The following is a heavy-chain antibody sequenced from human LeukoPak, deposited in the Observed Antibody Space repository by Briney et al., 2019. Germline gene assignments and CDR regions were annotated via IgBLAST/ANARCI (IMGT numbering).Heavy chain of an antibody. CDR3: AKDYNRFFYYYMDV. CDR1: GFTFSSYA. D-gene: IGHD1-1*01. J-gene: IGHJ6*03. CDR2: ISYDGSNK. V-gene: IGHV3-30*04. Sequence: GRSLRLSCAASGFTFSSYAMHWVRQAPSKGLEWVAVISYDGSNKYYADSVKGRFTISRDNSKNTLYLQMNSLRAEDTAVYYCAKDYNRFFYYYMDVWGKGTTVTVSS.